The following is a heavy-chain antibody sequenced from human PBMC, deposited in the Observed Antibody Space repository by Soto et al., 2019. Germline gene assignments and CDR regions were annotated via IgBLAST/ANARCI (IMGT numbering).Heavy chain of an antibody. CDR1: GFSFRTYT. D-gene: IGHD2-8*01. Sequence: EVQLLESGGGLVQPGGSLRLSCAASGFSFRTYTMSWVRRAPGKGLEWVSAISGSGGSPSYADSLQCRFTISRDNPKKTLYLHMNSLRAEDTAVYYCANARCTTSNCYVPDYWGQGTLVTVSS. J-gene: IGHJ4*02. CDR2: ISGSGGSP. CDR3: ANARCTTSNCYVPDY. V-gene: IGHV3-23*01.